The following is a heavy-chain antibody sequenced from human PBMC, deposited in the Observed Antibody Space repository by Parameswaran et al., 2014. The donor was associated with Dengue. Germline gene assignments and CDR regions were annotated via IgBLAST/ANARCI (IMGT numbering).Heavy chain of an antibody. CDR3: AKMSGYYFRHAFDI. CDR1: GFTFSSYA. D-gene: IGHD3-22*01. Sequence: LKISCAASGFTFSSYAMSWVRQAPGKGLEWVSAISGSGGSTYYADSVKGRFTISRDNSKNTLYLQMNSLRAEDTAVYYCAKMSGYYFRHAFDIWGQGTMVTVSS. J-gene: IGHJ3*02. CDR2: ISGSGGST. V-gene: IGHV3-23*01.